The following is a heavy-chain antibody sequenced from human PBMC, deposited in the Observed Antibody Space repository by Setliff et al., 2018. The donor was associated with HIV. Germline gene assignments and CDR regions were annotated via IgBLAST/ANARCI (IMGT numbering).Heavy chain of an antibody. D-gene: IGHD6-13*01. Sequence: PSETLSLTCAVYGGSFTTYYWSWIRQPPGKGLEWIGEINHSGSTNFNPSLKSRVTISVDTSKNQFSLKLSSVTAADTAVYYCARGGLTAAGTLLLVGYFDYWGQGTLVTVSS. J-gene: IGHJ4*02. V-gene: IGHV4-34*01. CDR2: INHSGST. CDR1: GGSFTTYY. CDR3: ARGGLTAAGTLLLVGYFDY.